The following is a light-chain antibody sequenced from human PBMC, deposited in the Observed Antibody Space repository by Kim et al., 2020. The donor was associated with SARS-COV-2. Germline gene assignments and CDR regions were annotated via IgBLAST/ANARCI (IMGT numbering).Light chain of an antibody. CDR1: SGSVSTSYY. CDR3: VLYMGSGIWV. Sequence: GGTVTLTCGLSSGSVSTSYYPSWYQQTPGQAPRTLIYSTNTRSSGVPGRFSGSILGNKAVLTITGAHADDESDYYCVLYMGSGIWVFGGGTQLTVL. CDR2: STN. J-gene: IGLJ3*02. V-gene: IGLV8-61*01.